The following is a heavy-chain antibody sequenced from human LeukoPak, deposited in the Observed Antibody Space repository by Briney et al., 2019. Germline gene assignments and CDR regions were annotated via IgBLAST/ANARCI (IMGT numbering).Heavy chain of an antibody. CDR1: GFSVSRNY. D-gene: IGHD3-22*01. Sequence: TGGSLRLSCAASGFSVSRNYMSWVRQAPGKGLEWVSSISSSSSYIYYADSVKGRFTISRDNAKNSLYLQMNSLRAEDTAVYYCARAVPYYDSPRGYYYFDYWGQGTLVTVSS. CDR2: ISSSSSYI. V-gene: IGHV3-21*01. J-gene: IGHJ4*02. CDR3: ARAVPYYDSPRGYYYFDY.